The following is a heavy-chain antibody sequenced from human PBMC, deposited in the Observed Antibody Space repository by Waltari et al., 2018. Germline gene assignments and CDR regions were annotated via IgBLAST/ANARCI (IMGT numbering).Heavy chain of an antibody. CDR3: ASPGRMVRGVNGDV. CDR2: IGTAGDT. J-gene: IGHJ6*02. CDR1: GFTFSSYD. Sequence: EVQLVESGGGLVQPGGSLRLSCAASGFTFSSYDMHWVRQATGKGLEWVSVIGTAGDTYYPGSVKCRFTISRENAKNTLYLQMNSLRAEDTAVYYCASPGRMVRGVNGDVWGQGTTVTVSS. V-gene: IGHV3-13*01. D-gene: IGHD3-10*01.